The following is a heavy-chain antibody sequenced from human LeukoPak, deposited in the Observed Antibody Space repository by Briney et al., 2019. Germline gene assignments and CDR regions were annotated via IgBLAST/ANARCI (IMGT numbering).Heavy chain of an antibody. CDR2: IYPDDSDT. J-gene: IGHJ6*03. CDR3: ARHSYDSSDFHYMDV. CDR1: GCGFTSYW. V-gene: IGHV5-51*01. D-gene: IGHD3-22*01. Sequence: GEALQISYKGSGCGFTSYWIGWGRRMPGKGLEGMGIIYPDDSDTRYSPSLQGQVTISADKSIRTAYLQWSTLRASDTAIYYCARHSYDSSDFHYMDVWGKGTTVTISS.